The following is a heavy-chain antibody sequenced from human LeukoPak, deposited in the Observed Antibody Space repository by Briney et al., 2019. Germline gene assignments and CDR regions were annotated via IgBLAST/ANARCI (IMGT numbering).Heavy chain of an antibody. V-gene: IGHV4-34*01. Sequence: SETLSLTCAVYGGSFSGYYWSWTRQPPGKGLEWIGEINHSGSTNYNPSLKSRVTISVDTSKNQFSLKLSSVTAADTAVYYCARDGSSSESYWGQGTLVTVSS. CDR1: GGSFSGYY. CDR3: ARDGSSSESY. J-gene: IGHJ4*02. CDR2: INHSGST. D-gene: IGHD6-6*01.